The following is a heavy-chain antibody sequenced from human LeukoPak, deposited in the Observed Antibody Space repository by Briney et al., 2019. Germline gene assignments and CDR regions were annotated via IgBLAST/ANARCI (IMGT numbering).Heavy chain of an antibody. CDR3: ARGHVVAAGANWFDP. CDR1: GGSISSSSYY. D-gene: IGHD2-2*01. CDR2: IYYSGSS. Sequence: PSETLSLTCTVSGGSISSSSYYWGWIRQPPGKGLEWIGYIYYSGSSNYNPSLKSRVTISVDTSKNQFSLKLSSVTAADTAVYYCARGHVVAAGANWFDPWGQGTLVTVSS. J-gene: IGHJ5*02. V-gene: IGHV4-61*05.